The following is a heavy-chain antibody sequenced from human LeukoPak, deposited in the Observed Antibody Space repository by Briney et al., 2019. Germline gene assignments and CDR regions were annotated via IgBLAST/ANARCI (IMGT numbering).Heavy chain of an antibody. Sequence: PGGSLRLSCAASGFIFSSYPMSWVRQAPGKGLEWVSAISGSGGSTYYADSVRGRFTISRDNSKNTLYLQMNSLRAEDTAVYYCAKEVEYQLLLFDYWGQGTLVTVSS. CDR2: ISGSGGST. CDR3: AKEVEYQLLLFDY. J-gene: IGHJ4*02. D-gene: IGHD2-2*01. CDR1: GFIFSSYP. V-gene: IGHV3-23*01.